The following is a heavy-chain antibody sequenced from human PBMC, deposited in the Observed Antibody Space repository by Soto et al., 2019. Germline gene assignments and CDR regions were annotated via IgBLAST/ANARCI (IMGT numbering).Heavy chain of an antibody. J-gene: IGHJ4*02. CDR2: ISGSDDST. CDR1: GFTFSSYV. CDR3: AKDLGSSWYLFDS. D-gene: IGHD6-13*01. V-gene: IGHV3-23*01. Sequence: SGGSLRLSCAASGFTFSSYVMSWVRQGPGKGLEWVSVISGSDDSTYYADSVKGRFTISRDNSKNTLYLQMNSLRAEDTAMYYCAKDLGSSWYLFDSWGQGTLVTVSS.